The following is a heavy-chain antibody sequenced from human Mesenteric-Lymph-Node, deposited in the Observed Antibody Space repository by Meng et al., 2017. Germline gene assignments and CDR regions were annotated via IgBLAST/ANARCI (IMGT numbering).Heavy chain of an antibody. CDR3: ARESPFDP. CDR2: INTNTGNP. V-gene: IGHV7-4-1*02. Sequence: QVQLVHSASELKKPGASVKVSCKSSGYTFTSFAINWVRQAPGQGLEWVGRINTNTGNPAYAQGFTGRFVFSLDTSVSTAYLQISSLKAEDTAVYYCARESPFDPWGQGTLVTVSS. CDR1: GYTFTSFA. J-gene: IGHJ5*02.